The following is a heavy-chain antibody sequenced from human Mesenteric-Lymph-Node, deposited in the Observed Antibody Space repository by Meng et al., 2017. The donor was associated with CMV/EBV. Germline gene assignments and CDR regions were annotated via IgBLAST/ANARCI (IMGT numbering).Heavy chain of an antibody. CDR1: GYTFTGYY. CDR3: ATTRPSGHIVYYYGLDV. Sequence: ASVKVSCKASGYTFTGYYMHWVRQAPGQGLEWMGIINPSVGSTSYAQKFQGRVTMTRDTSTSTVYMELSSLRSDDTALYYCATTRPSGHIVYYYGLDVWGQGTSVTVSS. V-gene: IGHV1-46*01. D-gene: IGHD5-12*01. CDR2: INPSVGST. J-gene: IGHJ6*02.